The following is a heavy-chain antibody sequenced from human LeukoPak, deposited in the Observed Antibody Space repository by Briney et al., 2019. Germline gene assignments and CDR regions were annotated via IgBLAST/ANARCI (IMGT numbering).Heavy chain of an antibody. Sequence: GGSLRLSCAASGFTFSSYSMNWVRQAPGKGLEWVSYISSSSSTIYYADSVKGRFTISRDNAKNSLYLQMNSLRAEDTAVCYCARELYYPVDYWGQGTLVTVSS. J-gene: IGHJ4*02. CDR1: GFTFSSYS. CDR2: ISSSSSTI. CDR3: ARELYYPVDY. V-gene: IGHV3-48*01. D-gene: IGHD3-10*01.